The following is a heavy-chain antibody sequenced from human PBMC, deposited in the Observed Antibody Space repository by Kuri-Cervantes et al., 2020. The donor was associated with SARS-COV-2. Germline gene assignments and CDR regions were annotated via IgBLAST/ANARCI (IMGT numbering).Heavy chain of an antibody. Sequence: GESLKISCAASGFTFSDYYMNWVRQAPGKGLEWVSLISWDGGSTYYADSVKGRFTISRDNSKNSLYLQMNSLRAEDTAVYYCARRLGSYYAFDIWGQGTMVTVSS. CDR2: ISWDGGST. J-gene: IGHJ3*02. CDR3: ARRLGSYYAFDI. V-gene: IGHV3-43D*03. CDR1: GFTFSDYY. D-gene: IGHD1-26*01.